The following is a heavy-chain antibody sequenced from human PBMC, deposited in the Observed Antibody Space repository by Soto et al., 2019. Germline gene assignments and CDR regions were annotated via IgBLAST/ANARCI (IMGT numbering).Heavy chain of an antibody. CDR2: IIPILGIA. CDR1: GGTFSRYT. CDR3: ARFSRGCSSTSCQPLDY. D-gene: IGHD2-2*01. J-gene: IGHJ4*02. Sequence: SVKVSCKAFGGTFSRYTISWGRPAPGQRLEWMGRIIPILGIANYAQKFQGRVTITADKSTSTAYMELSGLRSEDTAVYYCARFSRGCSSTSCQPLDYWGQGTLVTVSS. V-gene: IGHV1-69*02.